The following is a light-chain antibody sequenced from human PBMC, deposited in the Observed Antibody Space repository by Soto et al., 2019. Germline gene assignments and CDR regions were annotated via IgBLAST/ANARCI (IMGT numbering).Light chain of an antibody. CDR1: SSDVGSYNL. CDR2: EVS. Sequence: QSALTQPASVSGSPGQSITISCTGTSSDVGSYNLVSWYQQHPGKAPKLMIYEVSKRPSGVSNRFSGSKSGNTASLTISGLQDEDEADYYCCSYAGSSTLAFGGGTKLTVL. V-gene: IGLV2-23*02. CDR3: CSYAGSSTLA. J-gene: IGLJ2*01.